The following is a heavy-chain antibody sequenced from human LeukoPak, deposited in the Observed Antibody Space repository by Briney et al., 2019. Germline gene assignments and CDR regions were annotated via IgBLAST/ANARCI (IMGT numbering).Heavy chain of an antibody. V-gene: IGHV3-74*01. Sequence: GGSLRPSCAASGFTFSNYWMHWVRQAPGKGLVWASLINSDGSSTNYADSVKGRFTIPRDNAKNSLYLQMNSLRAEDTAVYYCARNPPRYFNWGQGTLVTVSS. J-gene: IGHJ4*02. CDR1: GFTFSNYW. CDR2: INSDGSST. D-gene: IGHD1-26*01. CDR3: ARNPPRYFN.